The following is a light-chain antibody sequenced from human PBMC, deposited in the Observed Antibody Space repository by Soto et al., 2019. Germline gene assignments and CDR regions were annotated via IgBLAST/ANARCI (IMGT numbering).Light chain of an antibody. J-gene: IGKJ3*01. Sequence: EIVMTQSPATLSVSPGEGATLSCRASQSVNSSLAWYQQRPGQAPRLLIYGASTRATGIPARFSGSGSGTEFTLTISSLQSEDFALYYCQQYNNWPPFTFGPGTKVDIK. V-gene: IGKV3-15*01. CDR1: QSVNSS. CDR3: QQYNNWPPFT. CDR2: GAS.